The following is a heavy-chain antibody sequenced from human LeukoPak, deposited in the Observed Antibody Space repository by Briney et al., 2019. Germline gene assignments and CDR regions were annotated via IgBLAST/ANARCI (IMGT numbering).Heavy chain of an antibody. CDR2: IYTSGST. Sequence: PSETLSLTCTVSGGSISSYYWSWIRQPAGKGLEWIGRIYTSGSTNYNPSLKSRVTMSVDTSKNQFSLKLSSVTAADTAVYYCATTTGWEWLGEPTYYYYYYMDVWGKGTTVTVSS. CDR3: ATTTGWEWLGEPTYYYYYYMDV. CDR1: GGSISSYY. V-gene: IGHV4-4*07. D-gene: IGHD3-10*01. J-gene: IGHJ6*03.